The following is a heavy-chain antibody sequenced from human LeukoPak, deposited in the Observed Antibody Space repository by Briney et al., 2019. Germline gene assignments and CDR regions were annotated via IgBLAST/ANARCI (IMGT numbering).Heavy chain of an antibody. CDR3: ARGGPLYYYDSSGYYCDY. D-gene: IGHD3-22*01. Sequence: ASVKVSCKASGYTFTSYGISWVRQAPGQGLEWMGWISAYNGNTNYAQKLQGRVTMTTDTSTSTAYVELRSLRSDDTAVYYCARGGPLYYYDSSGYYCDYWGQGTLVTVSS. V-gene: IGHV1-18*01. CDR2: ISAYNGNT. J-gene: IGHJ4*02. CDR1: GYTFTSYG.